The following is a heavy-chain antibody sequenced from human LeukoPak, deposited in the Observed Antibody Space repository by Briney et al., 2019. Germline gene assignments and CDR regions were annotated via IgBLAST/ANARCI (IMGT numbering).Heavy chain of an antibody. Sequence: PPETLSLTCTLSGGSPTSYYSSWIRPPPGNGLEWIGYIYYSGSTNYNPSLKSRVTISVDTSKNQSSLKVSSVTAADTAVYYCARDSSSHNWCDPWGQGTLVTVSS. D-gene: IGHD6-6*01. J-gene: IGHJ5*02. CDR1: GGSPTSYY. CDR2: IYYSGST. V-gene: IGHV4-59*01. CDR3: ARDSSSHNWCDP.